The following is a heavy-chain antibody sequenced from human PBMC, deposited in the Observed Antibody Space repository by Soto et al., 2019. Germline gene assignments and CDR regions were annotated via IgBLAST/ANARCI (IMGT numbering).Heavy chain of an antibody. J-gene: IGHJ4*02. D-gene: IGHD2-21*01. V-gene: IGHV6-1*01. CDR2: TYYRSRWHT. CDR3: SRDPPAYHSAFDS. CDR1: GDSVSNNRAA. Sequence: TLSLTCAISGDSVSNNRAAWNWIRQSPSRGLEWLGRTYYRSRWHTDYAVSMKSRITITPDTSKNQFSLQVNSVTPEDTALYYCSRDPPAYHSAFDSSGQGTLVTVSS.